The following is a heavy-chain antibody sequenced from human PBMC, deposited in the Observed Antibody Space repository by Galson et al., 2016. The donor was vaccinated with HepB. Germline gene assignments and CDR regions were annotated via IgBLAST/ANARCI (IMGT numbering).Heavy chain of an antibody. Sequence: SVKVSCKASGYTFSTHAMHWVRQAPGQRLEWMGWINGGNGYTKYSQTFQDSVPITRDTSASTAYMELSSLRFEDTALYYCVREQRAYDKNARYFYYVLDDWGHGTTVTVSS. J-gene: IGHJ6*02. V-gene: IGHV1-3*01. D-gene: IGHD5-12*01. CDR3: VREQRAYDKNARYFYYVLDD. CDR2: INGGNGYT. CDR1: GYTFSTHA.